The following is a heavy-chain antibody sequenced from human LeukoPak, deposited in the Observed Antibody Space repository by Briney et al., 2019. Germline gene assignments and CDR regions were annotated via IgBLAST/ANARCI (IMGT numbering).Heavy chain of an antibody. J-gene: IGHJ5*02. V-gene: IGHV4-59*08. CDR1: GGSISSYY. D-gene: IGHD1-1*01. Sequence: SETLSLTCTVSGGSISSYYWSWIRQPPGKGLEWIGYIYYSGTTNYNPSLKSRVTISVDTSKNQFSLKLSSVTAADTAVYYCARAPYNWNDVSWFDPWGQGTLVTVSS. CDR3: ARAPYNWNDVSWFDP. CDR2: IYYSGTT.